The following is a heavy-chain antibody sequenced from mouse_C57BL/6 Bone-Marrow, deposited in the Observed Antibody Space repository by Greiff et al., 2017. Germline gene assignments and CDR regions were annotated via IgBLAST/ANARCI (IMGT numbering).Heavy chain of an antibody. V-gene: IGHV1-15*01. CDR2: IDPETGGT. D-gene: IGHD1-1*02. CDR1: GYTFTDYE. Sequence: VQLQQSGAELVRPGASVTLSCKASGYTFTDYEMHWVKQTPVHGLEWIGAIDPETGGTAYNQKFKGKAILTADKSSSTAYMELRSLTTEDSAVYYCTRSGGGPYYFDYWGQGTTLTVSS. CDR3: TRSGGGPYYFDY. J-gene: IGHJ2*01.